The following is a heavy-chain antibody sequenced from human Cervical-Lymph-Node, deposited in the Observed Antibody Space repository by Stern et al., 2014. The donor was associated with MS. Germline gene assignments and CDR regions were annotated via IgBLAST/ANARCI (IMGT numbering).Heavy chain of an antibody. CDR3: ANGGTTWN. CDR1: DLAFSTYW. CDR2: TNQAGSEK. J-gene: IGHJ4*02. Sequence: QLVESGVGEVQYGGSLRLSCVASDLAFSTYWMNWVRQAPGKGLQWVANTNQAGSEKYYVDSVKGRFTISRDNAKKSLYLQMNNLRSEDTAVYYCANGGTTWNWGQGTLVTVSS. V-gene: IGHV3-7*03. D-gene: IGHD1-1*01.